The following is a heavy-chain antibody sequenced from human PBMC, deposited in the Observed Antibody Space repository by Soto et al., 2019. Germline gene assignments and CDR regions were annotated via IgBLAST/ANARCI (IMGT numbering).Heavy chain of an antibody. V-gene: IGHV3-23*01. Sequence: LRLSCAASGFTFSSYAMSWVRQAPGKGLEWVSAISGSGGSTYYADSVKGRFTISRDNSKNTLYLQMNSLRAEDTAVYYCAKTVIAAKGMDVWGQGTTVTVSS. D-gene: IGHD6-25*01. CDR1: GFTFSSYA. CDR3: AKTVIAAKGMDV. J-gene: IGHJ6*02. CDR2: ISGSGGST.